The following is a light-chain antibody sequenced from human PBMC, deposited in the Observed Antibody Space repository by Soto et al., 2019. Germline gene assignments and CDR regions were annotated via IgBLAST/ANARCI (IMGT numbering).Light chain of an antibody. CDR2: DVS. V-gene: IGLV2-14*03. CDR3: SSYASSTTLVI. J-gene: IGLJ2*01. CDR1: SSDLGGYNY. Sequence: QSALTQPASVSGSPGQSITISCTGVSSDLGGYNYVSWYQQHPGKAPKLMIFDVSDRPSGVSNRFSASKSGNTASLTISGLQDEDEADYFCSSYASSTTLVIFGGGTKLTVL.